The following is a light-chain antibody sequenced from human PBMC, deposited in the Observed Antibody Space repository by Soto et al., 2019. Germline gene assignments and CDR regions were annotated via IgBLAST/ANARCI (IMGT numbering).Light chain of an antibody. CDR1: SSDVGGYNY. J-gene: IGLJ1*01. CDR2: EVS. V-gene: IGLV2-14*01. Sequence: QSALTQPASVSGSPGQSITISCTGTSSDVGGYNYVSWYQQHPGKAPKLMIYEVSNRPSGDSNRFSGSKSGNTASPTISGLQAEDEADYYCSSYTTSSTPLIFGAGTKLTVL. CDR3: SSYTTSSTPLI.